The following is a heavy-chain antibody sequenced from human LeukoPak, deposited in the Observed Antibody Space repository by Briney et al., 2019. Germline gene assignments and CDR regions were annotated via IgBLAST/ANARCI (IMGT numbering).Heavy chain of an antibody. CDR3: AKDGSDWYSYFDN. V-gene: IGHV3-53*01. CDR1: GFTVSSNS. J-gene: IGHJ4*02. Sequence: GGSLRLSCTVSGFTVSSNSMSWVRQAPGKGLEWVSFIYSDNTHYSDSVKGRITISRDNSKNTLHLQMNSLRAEDTAVYYCAKDGSDWYSYFDNWGQGTLVTVSS. CDR2: IYSDNT. D-gene: IGHD2-21*02.